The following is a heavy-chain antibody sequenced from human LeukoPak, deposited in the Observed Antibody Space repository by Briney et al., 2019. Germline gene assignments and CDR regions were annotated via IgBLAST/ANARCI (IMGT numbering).Heavy chain of an antibody. J-gene: IGHJ3*02. V-gene: IGHV1-8*01. CDR1: GYTFTSYD. CDR2: MNPNSGNA. D-gene: IGHD2-15*01. Sequence: ASVKVSCKASGYTFTSYDINWVRQAPGQGLEWMGYMNPNSGNAGYAQKFQGRVIMTRSTSISTAYMELTSLRSEDTAVYYCVRWLAGGGTLEKAFDIWGQGTKVIVSS. CDR3: VRWLAGGGTLEKAFDI.